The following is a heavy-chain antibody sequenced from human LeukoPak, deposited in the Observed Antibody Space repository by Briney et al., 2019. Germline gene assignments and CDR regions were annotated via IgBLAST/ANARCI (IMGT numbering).Heavy chain of an antibody. J-gene: IGHJ4*02. CDR3: AKGYYGVGVNDY. CDR1: GFTFEDYA. V-gene: IGHV3-43*02. D-gene: IGHD4-17*01. Sequence: PGGSLRLSCAASGFTFEDYAMHWVRQAPGKGLEWVSFVTGDGSSTYYADSVKGRFTISRDNSKNSLYLQMNSLRTEDTALYYCAKGYYGVGVNDYWGQGTLVTVSS. CDR2: VTGDGSST.